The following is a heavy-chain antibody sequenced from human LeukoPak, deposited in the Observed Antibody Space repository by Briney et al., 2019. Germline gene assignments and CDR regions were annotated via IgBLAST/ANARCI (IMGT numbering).Heavy chain of an antibody. J-gene: IGHJ4*02. CDR3: ARDNSYDSRGYYLPFDY. D-gene: IGHD3-22*01. CDR1: GFTFSSYW. Sequence: GGSLRLSCVASGFTFSSYWMSWVRQAPGKGLEWVANIKQDGSEKFYVDSVKGRFTISRDNAKNSLYLQMNSLSAEDTAVYYCARDNSYDSRGYYLPFDYWGQGTLVTVSS. CDR2: IKQDGSEK. V-gene: IGHV3-7*01.